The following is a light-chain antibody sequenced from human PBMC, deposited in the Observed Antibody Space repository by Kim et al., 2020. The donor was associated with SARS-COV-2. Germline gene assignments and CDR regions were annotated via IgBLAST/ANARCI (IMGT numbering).Light chain of an antibody. CDR1: SSDVGTYNY. CDR2: DVA. CDR3: CSYTTSDTLV. Sequence: GQSITISCTGTSSDVGTYNYVSWYQQHPGKAPKLMIYDVANRPSGVSDRFSGSKSGNTASLTISGLLGEDEAYYYCCSYTTSDTLVFGGGTKVTVL. V-gene: IGLV2-14*03. J-gene: IGLJ2*01.